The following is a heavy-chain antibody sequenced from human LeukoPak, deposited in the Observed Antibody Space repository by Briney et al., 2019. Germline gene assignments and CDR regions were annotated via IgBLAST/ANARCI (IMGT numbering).Heavy chain of an antibody. CDR1: GGSISSGSYY. D-gene: IGHD3-22*01. CDR2: IYTSGST. J-gene: IGHJ1*01. Sequence: SQTLSLTCTVSGGSISSGSYYWSWIRQPAGKGLEWIGRIYTSGSTYYNPSLKSRVTISVDTSKNQFSLKLSSVTAADTAVYYCAREAHDSSGYRLAEYFQHWGQGTLVTVSS. V-gene: IGHV4-61*02. CDR3: AREAHDSSGYRLAEYFQH.